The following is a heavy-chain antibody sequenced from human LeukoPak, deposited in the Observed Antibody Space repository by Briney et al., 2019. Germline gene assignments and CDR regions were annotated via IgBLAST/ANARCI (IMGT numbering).Heavy chain of an antibody. D-gene: IGHD3-22*01. CDR3: ARSDYYDSSGYLYYYYYYMDV. CDR1: GYTFTSYG. CDR2: ISAYNGNT. Sequence: ASVKVSCKASGYTFTSYGISWVRQAPGQGLEWMGWISAYNGNTNYAQKLQGRVTMTTDTSTSTAYMELRSLRSDDTAVYYCARSDYYDSSGYLYYYYYYMDVWGKGTTVTISS. V-gene: IGHV1-18*01. J-gene: IGHJ6*03.